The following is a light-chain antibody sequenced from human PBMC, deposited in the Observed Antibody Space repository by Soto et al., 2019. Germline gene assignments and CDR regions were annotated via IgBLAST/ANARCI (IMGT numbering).Light chain of an antibody. CDR2: GAS. J-gene: IGKJ1*01. CDR3: RQYNIWIRR. V-gene: IGKV3-15*01. Sequence: IGLTQSPAPLSESPGERANLSCRASQSVSTNLAWYQQKPGQAPRLLIYGASTRATGIPARFSGSGSGTEFSLTISRLQAEDFAFYYCRQYNIWIRRVGYGTKVDIK. CDR1: QSVSTN.